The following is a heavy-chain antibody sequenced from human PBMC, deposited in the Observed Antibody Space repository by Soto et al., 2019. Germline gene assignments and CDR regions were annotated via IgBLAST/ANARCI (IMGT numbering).Heavy chain of an antibody. CDR3: ARLDKFNGGWS. J-gene: IGHJ4*02. CDR2: VSHDGKSG. D-gene: IGHD6-19*01. V-gene: IGHV3-30*14. CDR1: GFTYSSYA. Sequence: QVQLVESGGGVVQPGRSLRLSCAASGFTYSSYAMHWVRRAPGKGLEWVAAVSHDGKSGFYADSVSGRFTVSSDNSNNLVYLQMDRLRPEDTALFYCARLDKFNGGWSWGQGTAVTVSS.